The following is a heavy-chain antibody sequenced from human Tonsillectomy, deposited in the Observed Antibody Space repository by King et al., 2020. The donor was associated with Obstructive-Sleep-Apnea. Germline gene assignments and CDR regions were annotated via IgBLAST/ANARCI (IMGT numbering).Heavy chain of an antibody. Sequence: VQLVESGGGLVKPGGSLRLSCVASGIPFKDYYMSWIRQAPGKGLEWVSYISGSGTTIYYADSVKGRFTIPRDNDTMYLQMNSLRAEDTAVYFCAPHDNYGYFDYWGQGTLVTVYS. CDR1: GIPFKDYY. CDR3: APHDNYGYFDY. J-gene: IGHJ4*02. D-gene: IGHD5-18*01. V-gene: IGHV3-11*01. CDR2: ISGSGTTI.